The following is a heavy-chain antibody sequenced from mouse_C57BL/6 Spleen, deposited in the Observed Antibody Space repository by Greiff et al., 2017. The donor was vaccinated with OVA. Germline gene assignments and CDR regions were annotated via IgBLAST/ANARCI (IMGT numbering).Heavy chain of an antibody. Sequence: VQLQQSGPGLVQPSQSLSITCTVSGFSLTSYGVHWVRQSPGKGLEWLGVIWRGGSTDYNAAFMSRLSITKDNSKSQVFFKMNSLQADDTAIYYCAKNEIYYGNYGGYFDVWGTGTTVTVSS. CDR1: GFSLTSYG. CDR2: IWRGGST. CDR3: AKNEIYYGNYGGYFDV. D-gene: IGHD2-1*01. J-gene: IGHJ1*03. V-gene: IGHV2-5*01.